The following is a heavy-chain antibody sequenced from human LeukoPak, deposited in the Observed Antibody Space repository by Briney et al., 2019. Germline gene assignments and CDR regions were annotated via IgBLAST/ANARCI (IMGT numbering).Heavy chain of an antibody. CDR1: GFTFSRFW. Sequence: GGSLRLSCAASGFTFSRFWMTWVRQAPGKGLEWVANINGDGSKRTYVDSVKGQFTISRDNAKNSLYLQMSSLRADDTAVYYCATAPAAADSCWGQGTLVAVSS. J-gene: IGHJ4*02. D-gene: IGHD6-13*01. V-gene: IGHV3-7*01. CDR2: INGDGSKR. CDR3: ATAPAAADSC.